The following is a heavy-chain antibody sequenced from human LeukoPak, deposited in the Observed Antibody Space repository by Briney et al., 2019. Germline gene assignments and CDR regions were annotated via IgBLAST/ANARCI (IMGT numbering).Heavy chain of an antibody. CDR1: GYTFTGYY. CDR3: ALRGDYYDSSGYTDY. Sequence: ASVKVSCKASGYTFTGYYMHWVRQAPGQGLEWMGWINPNSGGTNYEQKFQGRVTMTRDTSISTAYMELSRLRSDDTAVYYCALRGDYYDSSGYTDYWGQGTLVTVSS. CDR2: INPNSGGT. J-gene: IGHJ4*02. V-gene: IGHV1-2*02. D-gene: IGHD3-22*01.